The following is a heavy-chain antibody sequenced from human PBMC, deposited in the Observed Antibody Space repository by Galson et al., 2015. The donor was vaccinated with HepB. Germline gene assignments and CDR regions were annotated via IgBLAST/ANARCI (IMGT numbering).Heavy chain of an antibody. CDR2: IYPGDSDT. CDR3: ARQYPYDILTGYPRGYYYYMDV. J-gene: IGHJ6*03. Sequence: QSGAEVKKPGESLKISCKGSGYSFTSYWIGWVRQMPGKGLEWMGIIYPGDSDTNYSPSFQGHVTISADKSISTAYLQWSSLKASDTAMYYCARQYPYDILTGYPRGYYYYMDVWGKGTTVTVSS. CDR1: GYSFTSYW. V-gene: IGHV5-51*01. D-gene: IGHD3-9*01.